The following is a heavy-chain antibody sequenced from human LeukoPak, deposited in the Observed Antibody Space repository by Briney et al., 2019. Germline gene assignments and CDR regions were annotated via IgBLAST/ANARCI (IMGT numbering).Heavy chain of an antibody. V-gene: IGHV4-39*01. CDR2: IYHSGST. J-gene: IGHJ4*02. CDR3: ARTYYYDDSGYEFDY. D-gene: IGHD3-22*01. CDR1: GGSISSSDYY. Sequence: SETLSLTCIVSGGSISSSDYYWGWIRQPPEKGLEWIGSIYHSGSTYYNPSLKSRVTISVDTSKNQISLKLRSVTAADTAVYYCARTYYYDDSGYEFDYWGQGTLVTVSS.